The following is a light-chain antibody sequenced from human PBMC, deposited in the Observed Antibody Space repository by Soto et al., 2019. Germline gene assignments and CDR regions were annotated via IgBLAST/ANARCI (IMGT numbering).Light chain of an antibody. Sequence: ETVMTQSPATLSVSPGESPTLSCRASQSVRSNLAWYQQKPGQAPRLLISDASTRATGIPARFSGSGSGTEFTLTISRLQSEDFAVYYCQQYNTWPLTFGPGTKVYIK. V-gene: IGKV3-15*01. CDR2: DAS. J-gene: IGKJ3*01. CDR1: QSVRSN. CDR3: QQYNTWPLT.